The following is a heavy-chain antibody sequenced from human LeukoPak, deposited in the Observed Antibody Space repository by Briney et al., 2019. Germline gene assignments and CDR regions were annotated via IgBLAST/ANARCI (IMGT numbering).Heavy chain of an antibody. D-gene: IGHD3-22*01. CDR3: ARDGEDDSSGHYKPFDY. CDR2: IWYDGNNK. Sequence: GGSLRLSCAASGFTFSSYGMHWLRQAPGKGLEWVSAIWYDGNNKYYADSAKGRFAISRDNSKSTLYLLMNSLRAEDTAVYYCARDGEDDSSGHYKPFDYWGQGTLVTVSS. J-gene: IGHJ4*02. CDR1: GFTFSSYG. V-gene: IGHV3-33*01.